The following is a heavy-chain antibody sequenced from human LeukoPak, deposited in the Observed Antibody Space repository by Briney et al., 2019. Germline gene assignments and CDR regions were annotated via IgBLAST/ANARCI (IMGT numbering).Heavy chain of an antibody. V-gene: IGHV4-59*12. CDR2: IYYTGST. J-gene: IGHJ3*02. CDR1: GGSINNYY. CDR3: AREAYSGSYYGDAFDI. Sequence: PSETLSLTCTVSGGSINNYYWSWVRQPPGAGLEWLAYIYYTGSTNYNPSLKTRLTISVDTSKNQFSLRLNSVTAADTAVYYCAREAYSGSYYGDAFDIWGQGTMVTVSS. D-gene: IGHD1-26*01.